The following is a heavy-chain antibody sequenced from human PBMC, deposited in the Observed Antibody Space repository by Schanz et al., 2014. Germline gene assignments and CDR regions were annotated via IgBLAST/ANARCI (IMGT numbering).Heavy chain of an antibody. Sequence: EVQLVESGGGLVQPGRSLRLSCAASGFAFRNYAMTWVRQAPGKGLEWVSGITGAGDTTKYAVSVKGRFTISRDNSKNTLYLQMNRLRAEDAAVYYCARERWLGGPLDYWGQGTLGAVSS. CDR3: ARERWLGGPLDY. J-gene: IGHJ4*02. D-gene: IGHD2-15*01. CDR1: GFAFRNYA. V-gene: IGHV3-23*04. CDR2: ITGAGDTT.